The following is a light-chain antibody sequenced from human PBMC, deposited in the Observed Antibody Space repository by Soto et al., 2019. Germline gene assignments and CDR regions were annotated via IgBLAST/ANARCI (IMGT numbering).Light chain of an antibody. CDR3: SSYTSSSLYV. CDR2: DVS. V-gene: IGLV2-14*01. CDR1: NNDVGGYES. J-gene: IGLJ1*01. Sequence: QSALTQPASVSGSPGQSITLSCTGTNNDVGGYESVSWYQQHAGRAPRLIIYDVSNRPSGVSGRFSGSKFGNTASMTISGLPAEDEDDYYCSSYTSSSLYVFGTGTKLTVL.